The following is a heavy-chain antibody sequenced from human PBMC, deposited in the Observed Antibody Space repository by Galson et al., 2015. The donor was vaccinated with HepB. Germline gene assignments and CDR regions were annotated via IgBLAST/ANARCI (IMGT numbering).Heavy chain of an antibody. D-gene: IGHD3-10*01. J-gene: IGHJ1*01. CDR3: AREGGE. Sequence: SLRLSCAASGFTFSTYRLHWFRPAPGKGLEWVAVISHDGTDKYYAKSLEGRFTVSRDNSRSTLYLEMNSLRPDDTAIYYCAREGGEWGQGTLVTVSS. CDR1: GFTFSTYR. V-gene: IGHV3-30*04. CDR2: ISHDGTDK.